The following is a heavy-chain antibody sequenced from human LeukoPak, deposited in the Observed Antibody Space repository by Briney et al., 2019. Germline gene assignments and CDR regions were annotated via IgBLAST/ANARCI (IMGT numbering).Heavy chain of an antibody. Sequence: GGSLRLSCAASGFTFSSYSMNWVRQAPGKGLEWVSSITSHSSYIYYADSVKGRFTISRDNAKNSVYLQMNSLRAEDAAVYYCAREMLRSLALDYWGQGTLVTVSS. J-gene: IGHJ4*02. CDR3: AREMLRSLALDY. CDR2: ITSHSSYI. V-gene: IGHV3-21*01. CDR1: GFTFSSYS. D-gene: IGHD3-3*01.